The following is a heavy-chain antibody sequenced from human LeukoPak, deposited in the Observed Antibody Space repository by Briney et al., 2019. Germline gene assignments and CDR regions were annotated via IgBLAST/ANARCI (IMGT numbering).Heavy chain of an antibody. J-gene: IGHJ4*02. Sequence: ASVKVSCKASGYTFTSYYMHWVRQAPGQGLEWMGWINPNSGGTNYAQKFQGRVTMTRDTSISTAYMELSRLRSDDTAVYYCARDRTRRPIIVATRSFDYWGQGTLVTVSS. CDR3: ARDRTRRPIIVATRSFDY. V-gene: IGHV1-2*02. CDR1: GYTFTSYY. CDR2: INPNSGGT. D-gene: IGHD5-12*01.